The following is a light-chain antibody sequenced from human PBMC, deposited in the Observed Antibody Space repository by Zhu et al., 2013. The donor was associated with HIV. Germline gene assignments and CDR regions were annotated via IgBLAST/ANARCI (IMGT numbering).Light chain of an antibody. CDR3: QQYYNTLCS. CDR2: WAS. Sequence: IVMTQSPDSLAVSLGERATINCKSSQSVIHTDNKNYLAWYQQKPGQPPKLLIYWASTRESGVPDRFSGSGSGTDFTLTISSLQAEDVAVYYCQQYYNTLCSFGQGTKLEI. J-gene: IGKJ2*04. V-gene: IGKV4-1*01. CDR1: QSVIHTDNKNY.